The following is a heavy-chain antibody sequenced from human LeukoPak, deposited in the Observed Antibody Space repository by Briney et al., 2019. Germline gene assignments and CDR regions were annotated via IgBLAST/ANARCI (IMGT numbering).Heavy chain of an antibody. V-gene: IGHV4-34*01. Sequence: SETLSLTCAVYGGSFSGYYWSWIRQPPGKGLEWIGEINHSGSTNYNPSLKSRVTISVDTSKNQFSLKLSSVTAADTAVYYCARAYSGSHRGAFDIWGQGTMVTVSS. CDR2: INHSGST. CDR3: ARAYSGSHRGAFDI. J-gene: IGHJ3*02. D-gene: IGHD1-26*01. CDR1: GGSFSGYY.